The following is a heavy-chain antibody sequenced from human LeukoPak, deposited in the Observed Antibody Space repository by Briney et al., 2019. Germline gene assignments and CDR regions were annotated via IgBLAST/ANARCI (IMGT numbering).Heavy chain of an antibody. Sequence: KPSETLSLTCTVSGYSISSGYYWGWIRQPPGKGLGWIGSIYSSGSTYYNPSLKSRVTISLDTSKNHFSLKLSSVTAADTAVYYCARSGSGYLRYYFDYWGQGTLVTVSS. CDR1: GYSISSGYY. V-gene: IGHV4-38-2*02. D-gene: IGHD5-12*01. CDR3: ARSGSGYLRYYFDY. CDR2: IYSSGST. J-gene: IGHJ4*02.